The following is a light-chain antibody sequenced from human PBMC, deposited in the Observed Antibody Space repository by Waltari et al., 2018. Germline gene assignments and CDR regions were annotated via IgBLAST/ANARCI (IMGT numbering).Light chain of an antibody. CDR1: NLDDKY. V-gene: IGLV3-1*01. Sequence: SYELTQPHSVSVSQGQKASITCSGDNLDDKYVCWYQQRPGQSPVLVIYQDTKRPSGIPARFSGSTSVNTATLTISGTQTLDEADYYCHVWDSTTVVFGGGTKLTVL. J-gene: IGLJ2*01. CDR3: HVWDSTTVV. CDR2: QDT.